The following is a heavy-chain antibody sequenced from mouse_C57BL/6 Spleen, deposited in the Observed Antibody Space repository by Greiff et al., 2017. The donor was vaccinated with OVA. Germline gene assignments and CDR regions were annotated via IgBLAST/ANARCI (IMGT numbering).Heavy chain of an antibody. CDR3: AREGNYVLDY. D-gene: IGHD2-1*01. CDR1: GYTFTSYW. CDR2: IDPSDSET. V-gene: IGHV1-52*01. J-gene: IGHJ2*01. Sequence: QVQLQQPGAELVRPGSSVKLSCKASGYTFTSYWMHWVKQRPIQGLEWIGNIDPSDSETHYNQKFKDKATLTVDKSSSTAYMQLSSLTSEDSAVYYCAREGNYVLDYWGQGTTLTVSS.